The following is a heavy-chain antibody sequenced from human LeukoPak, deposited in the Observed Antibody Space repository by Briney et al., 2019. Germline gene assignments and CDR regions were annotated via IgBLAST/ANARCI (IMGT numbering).Heavy chain of an antibody. J-gene: IGHJ4*02. CDR1: GGTFGSYA. CDR2: IIPIFGTA. CDR3: ARVSRVPAADFDY. D-gene: IGHD2-2*01. Sequence: ASVKVSCKASGGTFGSYAISWVRQAPGQGLEWMGGIIPIFGTANYAQKFQGRVTITADESTSTAYMELSSLRSEDTAVYYCARVSRVPAADFDYWGQGTLVTVSS. V-gene: IGHV1-69*13.